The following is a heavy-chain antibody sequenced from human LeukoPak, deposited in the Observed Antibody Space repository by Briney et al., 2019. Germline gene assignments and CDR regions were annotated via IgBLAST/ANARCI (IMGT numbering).Heavy chain of an antibody. Sequence: NPSETLSLTCAVYGGSFSGYYWSWIRQPPGKGLEWIGEINHSGSTNYNPSLKSRVTISVDTSKNQFSLKLSSVTAADTAIYYCAKRRFLEWLSPHAFDIWGQGTMVTVSS. CDR2: INHSGST. D-gene: IGHD3-3*01. J-gene: IGHJ3*02. CDR3: AKRRFLEWLSPHAFDI. V-gene: IGHV4-34*01. CDR1: GGSFSGYY.